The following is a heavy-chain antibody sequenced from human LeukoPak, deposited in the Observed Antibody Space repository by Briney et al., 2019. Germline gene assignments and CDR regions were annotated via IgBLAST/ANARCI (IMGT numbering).Heavy chain of an antibody. V-gene: IGHV3-7*03. CDR3: ARGSQSSSWYAGRTFYYYGMDV. Sequence: GGSLRLSCVASGFAFDTYWMTWVRQAPGQGLEWVANIKHDGSETNYVDSVKGRFTISRDNAKNSVHLQMNSLRAEDTAVYYCARGSQSSSWYAGRTFYYYGMDVWGQGTTVTVSS. J-gene: IGHJ6*02. CDR1: GFAFDTYW. D-gene: IGHD6-13*01. CDR2: IKHDGSET.